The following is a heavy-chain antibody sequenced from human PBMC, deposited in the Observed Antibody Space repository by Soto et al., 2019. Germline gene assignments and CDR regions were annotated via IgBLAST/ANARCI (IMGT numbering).Heavy chain of an antibody. CDR3: AKDRFYYDSSGYSIYFDY. CDR2: ISVSGGST. CDR1: GFTFSSYA. V-gene: IGHV3-23*01. Sequence: GGSLRLSCAASGFTFSSYAMRWVRQAPGKPLESVPAISVSGGSTYYADSVKGRFTISRDNSKNTLYLQMNSLRAEDTAVYYCAKDRFYYDSSGYSIYFDYWGQGTLVTVS. D-gene: IGHD3-22*01. J-gene: IGHJ4*02.